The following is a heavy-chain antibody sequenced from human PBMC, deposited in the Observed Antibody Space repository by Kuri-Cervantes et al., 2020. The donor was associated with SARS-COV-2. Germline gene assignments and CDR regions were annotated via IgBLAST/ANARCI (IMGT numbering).Heavy chain of an antibody. D-gene: IGHD2-2*02. Sequence: GESLKISCAASGFTFSSYSTNWVRQAPGKGLEWVSSISSSSSYIYYADSVKGRFTISRDNAKNSLYLQMNSLRAEDTAVYYCARNRYCSSTSCYMEFSFWGQGTLVTVSS. CDR2: ISSSSSYI. CDR3: ARNRYCSSTSCYMEFSF. J-gene: IGHJ4*02. CDR1: GFTFSSYS. V-gene: IGHV3-21*01.